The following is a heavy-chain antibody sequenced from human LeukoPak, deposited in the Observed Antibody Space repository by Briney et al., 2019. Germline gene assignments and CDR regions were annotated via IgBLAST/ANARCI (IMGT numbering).Heavy chain of an antibody. J-gene: IGHJ4*02. D-gene: IGHD5-18*01. Sequence: GGSLRLSCAASGFTFSDHCMDWVRQAPGKGLEWVGRINNKANSCATDYAASVKGRFTISRDDSKNSLYLQMNSLRAEDTAVYYCARDLSGVTGYTYGRGIDYWGQGTLVTVSS. CDR3: ARDLSGVTGYTYGRGIDY. CDR1: GFTFSDHC. V-gene: IGHV3-72*01. CDR2: INNKANSCAT.